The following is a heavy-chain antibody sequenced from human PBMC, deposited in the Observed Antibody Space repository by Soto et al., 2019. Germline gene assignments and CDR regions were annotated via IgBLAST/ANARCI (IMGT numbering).Heavy chain of an antibody. CDR2: IYYSGST. J-gene: IGHJ6*02. CDR1: GGSISSGDYY. V-gene: IGHV4-30-4*01. CDR3: ARDYYDFWSGYNGAKHYYGMDV. D-gene: IGHD3-3*01. Sequence: PSETLSLTCTVSGGSISSGDYYWSWIRQPPGKGLEWIGYIYYSGSTYYNPSLKSRVTISVDTSKNQFSLKLSSVTAADTAVYYCARDYYDFWSGYNGAKHYYGMDVWGQGTTVTVSS.